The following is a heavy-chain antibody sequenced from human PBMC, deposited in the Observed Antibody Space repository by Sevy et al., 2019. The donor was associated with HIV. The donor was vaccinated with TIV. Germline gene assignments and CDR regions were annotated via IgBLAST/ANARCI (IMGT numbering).Heavy chain of an antibody. CDR3: ARDLGYYGMDV. CDR2: IYSGGRT. Sequence: GGSLRLSCAASGFTVSSNYMSWVRQAPGKGLEWVSVIYSGGRTYYADSVKGRFTISRDNSKNTLYLQMNSLRAEDTAVYYCARDLGYYGMDVWGQGTTVTVSS. J-gene: IGHJ6*02. CDR1: GFTVSSNY. V-gene: IGHV3-53*01. D-gene: IGHD2-15*01.